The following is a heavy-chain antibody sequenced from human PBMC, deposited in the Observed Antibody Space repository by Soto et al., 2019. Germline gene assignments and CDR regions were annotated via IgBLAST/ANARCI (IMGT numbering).Heavy chain of an antibody. D-gene: IGHD5-12*01. J-gene: IGHJ4*02. CDR3: ARDGYIGFDY. V-gene: IGHV3-74*01. CDR2: IDSDGSDT. Sequence: VGSLRLSCAASGFTFSNYLMHWVRQGPGKGPVWVSRIDSDGSDTIYADSVKGRFTISRDNAKNTLFLQMHSLRAEDMGVYYCARDGYIGFDYWGQGTLLTVSS. CDR1: GFTFSNYL.